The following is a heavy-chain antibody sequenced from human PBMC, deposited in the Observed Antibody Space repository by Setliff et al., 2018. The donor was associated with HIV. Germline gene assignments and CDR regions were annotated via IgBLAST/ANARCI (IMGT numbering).Heavy chain of an antibody. CDR1: GGSFSGYY. D-gene: IGHD2-2*02. CDR2: INHSGST. V-gene: IGHV4-34*01. CDR3: AREGFYNSYYYYMDV. J-gene: IGHJ6*03. Sequence: SETLSLTCAVYGGSFSGYYWSWIRQPPGKGLEWIGEINHSGSTNYNPSIKSRVTISLDTSKNQFSLRRISVTAADTAVYYCAREGFYNSYYYYMDVWGIGTTVTVSS.